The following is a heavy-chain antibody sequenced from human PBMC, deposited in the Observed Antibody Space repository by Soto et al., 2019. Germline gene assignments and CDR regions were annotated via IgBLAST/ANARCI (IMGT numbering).Heavy chain of an antibody. CDR3: ASRLTSLFDY. V-gene: IGHV3-33*01. J-gene: IGHJ4*02. Sequence: GGSLRLSGAASGFTFSNYGIHWVRQAPCKGLEWVAVIWYDGNNKYYADSVKGRFTISRDNSKNTLYVQMTSLRAEDTAVYYCASRLTSLFDYWGQGTLFTVSS. CDR1: GFTFSNYG. CDR2: IWYDGNNK. D-gene: IGHD6-25*01.